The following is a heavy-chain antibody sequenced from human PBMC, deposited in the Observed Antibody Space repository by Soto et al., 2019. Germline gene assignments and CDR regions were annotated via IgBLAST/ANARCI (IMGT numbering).Heavy chain of an antibody. CDR1: GFTFSRYA. Sequence: GGSLRLSCTASGFTFSRYAMSWVRQAPGKGLEWVSISSDSGSTYYADSVKGRFTISRDNAKNTLYLQMNSLRAEDTAVYYCARQFTSSSRDLDAFGIWGQGTMVTVSS. CDR3: ARQFTSSSRDLDAFGI. CDR2: SSDSGST. V-gene: IGHV3-23*01. J-gene: IGHJ3*02. D-gene: IGHD6-6*01.